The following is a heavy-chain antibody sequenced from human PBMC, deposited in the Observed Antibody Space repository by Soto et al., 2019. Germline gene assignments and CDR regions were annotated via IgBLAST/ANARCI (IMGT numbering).Heavy chain of an antibody. D-gene: IGHD3-3*01. J-gene: IGHJ3*02. CDR1: GGTFSSYT. V-gene: IGHV1-69*02. CDR3: AIKTIRFPDAFDI. Sequence: SVKVSCKASGGTFSSYTISWVRQAPGQGLEWMGRIIPILGIANYAQKFQGRVTITADKSTSTAYMELSSLRSEETAVYYCAIKTIRFPDAFDIWGPGTMVPVS. CDR2: IIPILGIA.